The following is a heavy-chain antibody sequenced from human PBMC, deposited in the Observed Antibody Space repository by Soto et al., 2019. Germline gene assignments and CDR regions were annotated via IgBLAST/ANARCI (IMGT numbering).Heavy chain of an antibody. V-gene: IGHV1-24*01. CDR1: GYTLTELS. CDR3: ATDLGYGDYGAFDY. Sequence: ASVKVSCKVSGYTLTELSMHWVRQAPGKGLEWMGSFDPEDGETIYAQKFQGRVTMTEDTSTDTAYMELSSLRSEDTAVYYCATDLGYGDYGAFDYWGQGTLVTVSS. D-gene: IGHD4-17*01. J-gene: IGHJ4*02. CDR2: FDPEDGET.